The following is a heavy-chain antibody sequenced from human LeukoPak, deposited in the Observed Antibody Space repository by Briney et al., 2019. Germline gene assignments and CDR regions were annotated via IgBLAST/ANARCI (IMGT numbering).Heavy chain of an antibody. D-gene: IGHD4-17*01. CDR1: GFTFDDYA. Sequence: PGGSLRLSCAASGFTFDDYAMHWVRQAPGKGLEWVSGISWNSGSIGYADSVKGRFTISRDNAKNSLYLQMNSLRAEDTALYYCASLTTEYYFDYWGQGTLVTVSS. V-gene: IGHV3-9*01. CDR3: ASLTTEYYFDY. J-gene: IGHJ4*02. CDR2: ISWNSGSI.